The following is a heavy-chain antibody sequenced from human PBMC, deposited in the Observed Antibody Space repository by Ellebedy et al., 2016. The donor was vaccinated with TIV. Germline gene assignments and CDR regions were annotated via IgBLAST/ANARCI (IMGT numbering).Heavy chain of an antibody. D-gene: IGHD5-18*01. V-gene: IGHV3-15*01. CDR1: GFTFSNAW. J-gene: IGHJ4*02. CDR3: TTGGGSYGYDY. CDR2: IKSKTDGGTT. Sequence: GGSLRLSCTASGFTFSNAWMSWVRQAPGKGLEWVGRIKSKTDGGTTDSAAPVKGRFTISRDDSQNTLYLQVSSLKTEDTALYYCTTGGGSYGYDYWGQGTLVTVSS.